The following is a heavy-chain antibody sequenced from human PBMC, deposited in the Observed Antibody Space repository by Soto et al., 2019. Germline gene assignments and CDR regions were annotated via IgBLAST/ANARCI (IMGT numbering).Heavy chain of an antibody. J-gene: IGHJ6*03. CDR3: ARDVNYDILTEIGNYMDV. Sequence: PGGSLRLSCAASGFTFSSYGMHWVRQAPGKGLEWVAVIWYDGSNKYYADSVKGRFTISRDNSKDTLYLQMNSLRAEDTAVYYCARDVNYDILTEIGNYMDVWGKGTTVTVSS. CDR2: IWYDGSNK. V-gene: IGHV3-33*01. D-gene: IGHD3-9*01. CDR1: GFTFSSYG.